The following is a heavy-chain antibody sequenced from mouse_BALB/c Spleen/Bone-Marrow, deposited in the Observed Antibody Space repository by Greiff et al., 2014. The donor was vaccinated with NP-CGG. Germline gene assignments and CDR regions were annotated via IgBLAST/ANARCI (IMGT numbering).Heavy chain of an antibody. CDR3: ARREISWFAY. CDR1: GYTFSSYW. CDR2: FLPGSGSI. Sequence: QVQLQQPGAELMKPGASVKISCKATGYTFSSYWIEWVKQRPGHGLEWIGEFLPGSGSINYNEKFKGKATFTADTSSNTTYMQLSSLTSEDSTVCYCARREISWFAYWGQGTLVTVSA. J-gene: IGHJ3*01. V-gene: IGHV1-9*01.